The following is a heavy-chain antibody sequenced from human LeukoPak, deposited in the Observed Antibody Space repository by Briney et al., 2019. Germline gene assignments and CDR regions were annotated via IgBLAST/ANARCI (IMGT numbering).Heavy chain of an antibody. Sequence: SETLSLTCAVYGGSLSGYYWSWIRQPPGKGLEWIGEINHSGSTNYNPSLKSRVTISVDTSKNQFSLRLNSVTAADTAVYYCARGSGATMIADWGQGTLVTVSS. V-gene: IGHV4-34*01. CDR1: GGSLSGYY. J-gene: IGHJ4*02. CDR2: INHSGST. D-gene: IGHD3-22*01. CDR3: ARGSGATMIAD.